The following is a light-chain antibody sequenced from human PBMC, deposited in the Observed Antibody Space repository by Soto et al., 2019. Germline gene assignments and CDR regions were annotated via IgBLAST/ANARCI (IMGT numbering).Light chain of an antibody. CDR3: QHYLNYPIT. Sequence: AIRMTQSPSSLSASIGDTVTITCRASQDIGSVVAWYQQKPGTAPKVLIAGASDLHGGVPSRFSGSGSRTDFTLTITHLQSEDFATYYCQHYLNYPITFGQGTRLEIK. V-gene: IGKV1-8*01. CDR2: GAS. J-gene: IGKJ5*01. CDR1: QDIGSV.